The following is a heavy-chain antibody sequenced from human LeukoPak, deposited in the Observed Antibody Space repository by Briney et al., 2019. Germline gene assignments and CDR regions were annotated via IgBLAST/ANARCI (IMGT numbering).Heavy chain of an antibody. J-gene: IGHJ5*02. CDR2: INPNSGGT. D-gene: IGHD3-22*01. Sequence: ASVKVSCKASGYTFTGYYMHWVRQAPGQGREWMGWINPNSGGTNYAQKFQGRVTMTRDTSISTAYMELSRLRSDDTAVYYCARAVTGSSGYFHSWFDPWGQGTLVTVSS. CDR1: GYTFTGYY. V-gene: IGHV1-2*02. CDR3: ARAVTGSSGYFHSWFDP.